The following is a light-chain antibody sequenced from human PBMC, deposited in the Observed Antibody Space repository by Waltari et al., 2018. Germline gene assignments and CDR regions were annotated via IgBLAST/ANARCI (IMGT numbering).Light chain of an antibody. CDR1: QRVSSY. Sequence: DIAWTHSLATSPFSLALSPTLSSTACQRVSSYLAWYQQKPGQAPRLLIYDASSRATGIPARFSGSGSGTDFTLTISSLEPEDFAVYYCQQRSNFMYTFGQGTKLEIK. CDR2: DAS. CDR3: QQRSNFMYT. V-gene: IGKV3-11*01. J-gene: IGKJ2*01.